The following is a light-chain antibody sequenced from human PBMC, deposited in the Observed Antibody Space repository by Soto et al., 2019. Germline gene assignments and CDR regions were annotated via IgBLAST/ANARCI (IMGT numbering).Light chain of an antibody. CDR1: QNINKW. Sequence: DIQMTQSPSTLSASVGDRVVITCRASQNINKWLAWYQQKAGKAPKFLIYDASTLETGVPSRFSGSGSGTEFTLTISSLQPDDFATFYCQQYDTFPRTFGQGTKVDIK. J-gene: IGKJ1*01. CDR2: DAS. V-gene: IGKV1-5*01. CDR3: QQYDTFPRT.